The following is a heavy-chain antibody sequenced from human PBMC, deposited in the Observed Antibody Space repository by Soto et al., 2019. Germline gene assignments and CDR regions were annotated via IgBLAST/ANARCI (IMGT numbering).Heavy chain of an antibody. V-gene: IGHV3-23*01. CDR1: GLSFNSYA. CDR2: ISARGGSS. CDR3: AKGSIEYSASVAH. Sequence: EVQLLEAGGGLVQPGGSLRLACAASGLSFNSYAMVWVRQAPGKGLEWVSGISARGGSSYFADSVKGRFTISRYNSKNVMSLEMNNLRAEDTATYVCAKGSIEYSASVAHLGQGTLVLVSS. J-gene: IGHJ4*02. D-gene: IGHD5-12*01.